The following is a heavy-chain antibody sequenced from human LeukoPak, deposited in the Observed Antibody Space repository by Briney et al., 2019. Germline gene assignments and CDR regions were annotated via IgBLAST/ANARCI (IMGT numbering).Heavy chain of an antibody. CDR2: ISGSGGST. J-gene: IGHJ4*02. V-gene: IGHV3-23*01. D-gene: IGHD3-22*01. CDR3: AKTYYYDSSGPIFDY. CDR1: GFTFSSYA. Sequence: PGGSLRLSCAASGFTFSSYAMSWVRQAPGKGLEWVSAISGSGGSTYYADSVKGRFTISRDNAKNSLYLQMNSLRAEDTALYYCAKTYYYDSSGPIFDYWGQGTLVTVSS.